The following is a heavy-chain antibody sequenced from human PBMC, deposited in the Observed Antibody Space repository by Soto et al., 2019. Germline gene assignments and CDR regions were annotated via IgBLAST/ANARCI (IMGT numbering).Heavy chain of an antibody. J-gene: IGHJ6*02. CDR2: ISAAGDP. V-gene: IGHV3-13*05. CDR1: GFTFRNYD. Sequence: EVQLVESGGGLVQPGGSLRLSCAASGFTFRNYDMHWDRQGTGKGLEWVSGISAAGDPDYADSVEGRFTISRENAQNSFFLQMNSLRVGDTAVYYCARTDRDFYGLDVWGQGTTVIVSS. CDR3: ARTDRDFYGLDV.